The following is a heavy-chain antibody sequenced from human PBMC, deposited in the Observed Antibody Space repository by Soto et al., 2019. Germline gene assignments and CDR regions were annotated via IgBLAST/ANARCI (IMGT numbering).Heavy chain of an antibody. V-gene: IGHV1-18*01. D-gene: IGHD2-8*01. CDR1: GYTFTSYG. Sequence: ASVKVSCKASGYTFTSYGISWVRQAPGQGLEWMGWISAYNGNTNYAQKLQGRVTITRDTSASTAYMELSSLRSEDTAVYYCARMPHGTNGVCYGTDWFGPWGQGTLVTVSS. CDR3: ARMPHGTNGVCYGTDWFGP. CDR2: ISAYNGNT. J-gene: IGHJ5*02.